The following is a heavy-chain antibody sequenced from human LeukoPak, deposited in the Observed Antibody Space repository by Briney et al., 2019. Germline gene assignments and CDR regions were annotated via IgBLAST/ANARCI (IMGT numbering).Heavy chain of an antibody. CDR1: GFSLSTSGVG. J-gene: IGHJ4*02. D-gene: IGHD1-26*01. V-gene: IGHV2-5*02. Sequence: SGPTLVKPTQTLTLTCTFSGFSLSTSGVGVGWIRQPPGKALEWLALIYWDDDKRYSPSLKSRPTITKDTSKNQVVLTMTNMDPVDTATYYCAHRRGSGSYFDYWGQGTLVTVSS. CDR3: AHRRGSGSYFDY. CDR2: IYWDDDK.